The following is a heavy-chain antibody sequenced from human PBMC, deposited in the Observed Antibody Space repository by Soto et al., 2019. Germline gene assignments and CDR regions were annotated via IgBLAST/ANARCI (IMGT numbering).Heavy chain of an antibody. J-gene: IGHJ6*02. V-gene: IGHV2-26*01. CDR3: ARKRYDFSGAMDV. D-gene: IGHD3-3*01. CDR2: IFSSDEK. CDR1: VFSLSNPRMG. Sequence: SGPPLVNPPDTLTLTCTVSVFSLSNPRMGVSWIRQPPGKALEWLAHIFSSDEKSYTTSLKSRLTISKDTSKSHVVLILTNMDPADTATYYCARKRYDFSGAMDVWGQGTTVTVSS.